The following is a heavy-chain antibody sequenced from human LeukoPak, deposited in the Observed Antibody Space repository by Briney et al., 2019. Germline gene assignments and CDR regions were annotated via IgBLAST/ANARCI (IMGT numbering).Heavy chain of an antibody. J-gene: IGHJ5*02. V-gene: IGHV4-61*01. Sequence: SETLSLTCTVSGGSVSSGSYYWSWIRQPPGKGLERIGYIYYSGSTNYNPSLKSRVTISVDTSKNQFSLKLSSVTAADTAVYYCASPRSYYDSSGYYISWGQGTLVTVSS. CDR3: ASPRSYYDSSGYYIS. D-gene: IGHD3-22*01. CDR1: GGSVSSGSYY. CDR2: IYYSGST.